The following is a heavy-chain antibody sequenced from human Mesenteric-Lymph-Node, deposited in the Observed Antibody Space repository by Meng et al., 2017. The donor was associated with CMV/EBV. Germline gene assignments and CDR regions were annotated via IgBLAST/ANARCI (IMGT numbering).Heavy chain of an antibody. Sequence: DMTWGRQSPGKGLEWVSLIYSGGGNTHYADSVKGRFTISRDNSQNTVYLQMNSLRPEDTALYYCARKGFPNRPTVVIPAASSFDYWGQGTLVTVSS. V-gene: IGHV3-23*03. CDR3: ARKGFPNRPTVVIPAASSFDY. CDR2: IYSGGGNT. D-gene: IGHD2-2*01. J-gene: IGHJ4*02. CDR1: D.